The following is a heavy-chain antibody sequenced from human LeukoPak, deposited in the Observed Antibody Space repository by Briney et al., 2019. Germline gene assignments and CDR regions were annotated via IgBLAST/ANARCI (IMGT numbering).Heavy chain of an antibody. CDR3: AKLGYSSGWYDFQIDAFDF. Sequence: SGGSLRLSCAASGFSFSSYGMHWVRQAPGKGLEWVAVISYDGSNKFYADSVKGRFTISRDNSKNTLYLQMNSLRAEDTAVYYCAKLGYSSGWYDFQIDAFDFWGQGTMVTVSS. V-gene: IGHV3-30*18. D-gene: IGHD6-19*01. CDR2: ISYDGSNK. J-gene: IGHJ3*01. CDR1: GFSFSSYG.